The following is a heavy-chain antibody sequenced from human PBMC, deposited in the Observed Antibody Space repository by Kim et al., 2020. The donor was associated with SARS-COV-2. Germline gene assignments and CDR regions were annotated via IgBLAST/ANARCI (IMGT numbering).Heavy chain of an antibody. CDR3: ARETTVDLFDY. J-gene: IGHJ4*02. V-gene: IGHV3-30*04. Sequence: GGSLRLSCAASGFTFSSYAMHWVRQAPGKGLEWVAVISYDGSNKYYADSVKGRFTISRDNSKNTLYLQMNSLRAEDTAVYYCARETTVDLFDYWGQGTLV. D-gene: IGHD4-17*01. CDR2: ISYDGSNK. CDR1: GFTFSSYA.